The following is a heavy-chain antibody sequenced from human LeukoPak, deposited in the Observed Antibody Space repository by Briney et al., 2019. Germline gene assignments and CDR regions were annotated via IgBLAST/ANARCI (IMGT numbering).Heavy chain of an antibody. CDR3: AKDLLWFGEVSGAFDI. V-gene: IGHV3-23*01. CDR1: GFTFSSYA. Sequence: QPGGSLRLSCAASGFTFSSYAMSWVRQAPGKGLEWVSAISGSGGSTYYADSVKGRFTISRDNSKNTLYLQMNSLRAEDTAVYYCAKDLLWFGEVSGAFDIWGQGTMVTVSS. D-gene: IGHD3-10*01. J-gene: IGHJ3*02. CDR2: ISGSGGST.